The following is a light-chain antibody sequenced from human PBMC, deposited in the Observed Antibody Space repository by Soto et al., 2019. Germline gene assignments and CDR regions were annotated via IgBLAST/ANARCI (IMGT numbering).Light chain of an antibody. CDR3: TSSASSSTDV. V-gene: IGLV2-14*01. CDR2: DVS. CDR1: SSDVGGYNY. J-gene: IGLJ1*01. Sequence: QSALTQPASVSGSPGQSITISCTGTSSDVGGYNYVSWYQQHPGKAPKLMIYDVSNRPSGVSNRFSGSKSGNTASLTISGLQAEDGAYYYCTSSASSSTDVFGTGTKVTVL.